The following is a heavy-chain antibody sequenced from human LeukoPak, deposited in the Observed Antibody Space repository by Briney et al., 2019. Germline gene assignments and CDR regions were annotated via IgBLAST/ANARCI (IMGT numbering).Heavy chain of an antibody. D-gene: IGHD5-12*01. CDR1: GGSISSCY. CDR3: TIEIPYSGYPY. CDR2: IYTSGST. Sequence: SETLSLTCTVSGGSISSCYCNWIRQPAGKGLEWIGRIYTSGSTNYNPSLKSRVTMSVDTSKNQFSLKLSSLTAADTAVYYCTIEIPYSGYPYWGQGTLVTVSS. J-gene: IGHJ4*02. V-gene: IGHV4-4*07.